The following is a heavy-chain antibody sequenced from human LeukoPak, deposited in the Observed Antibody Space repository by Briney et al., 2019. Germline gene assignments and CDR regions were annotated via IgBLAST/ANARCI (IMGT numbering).Heavy chain of an antibody. D-gene: IGHD6-19*01. CDR2: IDPKTGGT. CDR3: AKVGGYSSAWNYFDY. Sequence: ASVKVSCKASGYTFTGYYTHWVRQAPGQGLEWMGWIDPKTGGTNYARKFQGRVTMTRDTSISTAYMDLSRLRFDDTAVYYCAKVGGYSSAWNYFDYWGQGTLVTVSS. V-gene: IGHV1-2*02. J-gene: IGHJ4*02. CDR1: GYTFTGYY.